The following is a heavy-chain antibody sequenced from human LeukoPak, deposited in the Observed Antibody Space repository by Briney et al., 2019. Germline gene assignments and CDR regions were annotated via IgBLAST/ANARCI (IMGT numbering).Heavy chain of an antibody. CDR3: ARLELSTSSAFDY. J-gene: IGHJ4*02. V-gene: IGHV4-39*01. CDR2: IYYSGST. Sequence: SETLSLTCTVSGGSISSSSYYWGWIRQPPGKGLEWIGSIYYSGSTYYNPSLKSRVTISVDTSKNQFSLKLSSVTAADTAVYYRARLELSTSSAFDYWGQGTLVTVSS. CDR1: GGSISSSSYY. D-gene: IGHD2/OR15-2a*01.